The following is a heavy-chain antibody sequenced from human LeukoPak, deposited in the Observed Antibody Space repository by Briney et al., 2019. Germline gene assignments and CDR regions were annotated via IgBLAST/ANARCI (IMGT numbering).Heavy chain of an antibody. CDR3: ARDAFRDSSGYYYY. J-gene: IGHJ4*01. Sequence: PGGSLRLSCAASGFTFSSYAMHWVRQAPGKGLEWVAVISYDGSNKYYADSVKGRFTISRVNSKNTLYLQMNSLRAEDTAVYYCARDAFRDSSGYYYYWGQEPWSPSPQ. V-gene: IGHV3-30-3*01. CDR2: ISYDGSNK. D-gene: IGHD3-22*01. CDR1: GFTFSSYA.